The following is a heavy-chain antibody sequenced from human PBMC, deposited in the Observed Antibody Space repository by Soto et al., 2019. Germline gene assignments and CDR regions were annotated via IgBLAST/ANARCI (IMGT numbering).Heavy chain of an antibody. CDR2: IHHTGST. V-gene: IGHV4-31*03. Sequence: SETLSLTCTVSGGSISDEYYWNWIRYRPGKGLEWIGFIHHTGSTFYNPSLESRASISIDTSESQFPLNLASVTVADTAVYYCARRPTGSGSSFFDYWGPGTLVTVSS. CDR1: GGSISDEYY. J-gene: IGHJ4*02. D-gene: IGHD3-10*01. CDR3: ARRPTGSGSSFFDY.